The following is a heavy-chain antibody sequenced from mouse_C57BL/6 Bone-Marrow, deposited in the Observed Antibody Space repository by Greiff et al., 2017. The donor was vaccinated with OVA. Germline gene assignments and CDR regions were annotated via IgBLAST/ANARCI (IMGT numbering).Heavy chain of an antibody. CDR1: GYTFTSYW. CDR3: ARDYGSSYSYWYFDV. Sequence: QVQLKQPGPELVKPGASVKMSCKASGYTFTSYWITWVKQRPGQGLEWIGDIYPGSGSTNYNEKFKSKATLTVDTSSSTAYMQLSSLTSEDSAVYSCARDYGSSYSYWYFDVWGTGTTVTVSS. V-gene: IGHV1-55*01. D-gene: IGHD1-1*01. J-gene: IGHJ1*03. CDR2: IYPGSGST.